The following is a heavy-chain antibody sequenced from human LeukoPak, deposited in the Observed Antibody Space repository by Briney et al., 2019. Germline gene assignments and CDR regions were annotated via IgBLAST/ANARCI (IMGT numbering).Heavy chain of an antibody. V-gene: IGHV3-21*01. J-gene: IGHJ3*02. Sequence: GGSLRLSCAASGFTFSTYNMNWVRQAPGRWLEWVSSVSSSSTYIYYADSVKGRFTISRDNAKNSLYLQMNSLTAEDTAVYYCARAYSYFYDSSAYRDAFDIWGQGTMVTVSS. CDR3: ARAYSYFYDSSAYRDAFDI. D-gene: IGHD3-22*01. CDR1: GFTFSTYN. CDR2: VSSSSTYI.